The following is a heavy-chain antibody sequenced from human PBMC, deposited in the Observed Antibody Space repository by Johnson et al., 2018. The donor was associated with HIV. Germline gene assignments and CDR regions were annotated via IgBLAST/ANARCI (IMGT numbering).Heavy chain of an antibody. CDR1: GFTVSSNY. V-gene: IGHV3-66*01. D-gene: IGHD5-24*01. J-gene: IGHJ3*02. CDR3: AREMAATNAWALDI. CDR2: IYSGGST. Sequence: VQLVESGGGLVQPGGSLRLSCAASGFTVSSNYMNWVRQAPGKGLEWVSIIYSGGSTYYADSVKGRFTISRDNSKNTLYLQMNSLRAEDTAVYYCAREMAATNAWALDIWGQGTMVTVSS.